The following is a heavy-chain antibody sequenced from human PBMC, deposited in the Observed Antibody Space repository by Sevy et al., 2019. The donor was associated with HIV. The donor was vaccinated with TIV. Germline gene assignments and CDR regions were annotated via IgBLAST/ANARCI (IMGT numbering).Heavy chain of an antibody. Sequence: GGSLRLSCAASGFTFSTYTMNCVRQAPGKGLEWVSSISSSSSYIYYADSVKGRFTISRDNAKNSLYLQMNSLRVEDTAVYYCARAAYYCSTTSCYIDYWGQGTLVTVSS. CDR3: ARAAYYCSTTSCYIDY. CDR2: ISSSSSYI. CDR1: GFTFSTYT. D-gene: IGHD2-2*02. V-gene: IGHV3-21*01. J-gene: IGHJ4*02.